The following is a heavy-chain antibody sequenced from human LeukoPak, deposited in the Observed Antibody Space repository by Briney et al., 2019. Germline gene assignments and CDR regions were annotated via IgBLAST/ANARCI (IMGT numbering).Heavy chain of an antibody. Sequence: SETVSLTCTVSGGSISSYYWSWIRQPAGKGLEWIGRIYTSGSTNYNPSLKSRVPMSVDTSKNQFSLKLSSVTAADTAVYYCASHYGSGSYYYMDVWGKGTTVTISS. J-gene: IGHJ6*03. V-gene: IGHV4-4*07. CDR3: ASHYGSGSYYYMDV. CDR1: GGSISSYY. CDR2: IYTSGST. D-gene: IGHD3-10*01.